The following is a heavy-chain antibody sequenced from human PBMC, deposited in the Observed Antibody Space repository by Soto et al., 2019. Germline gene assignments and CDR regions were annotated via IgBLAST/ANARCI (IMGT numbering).Heavy chain of an antibody. CDR3: ARGGGLNYYCYIDV. V-gene: IGHV1-2*04. CDR1: GYTFTGYY. Sequence: QVQLVQSGAEVKKPGASVKVSCKASGYTFTGYYMHWMRQAPGQGLEWMGWINPNSGETDYAQNFQGWVTMTRDMSISTAYMELSRLKSNDTAVYYCARGGGLNYYCYIDVWGKGTTVTVSS. CDR2: INPNSGET. J-gene: IGHJ6*03.